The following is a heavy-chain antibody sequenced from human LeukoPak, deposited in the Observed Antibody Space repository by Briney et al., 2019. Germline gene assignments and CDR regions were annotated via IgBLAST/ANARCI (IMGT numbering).Heavy chain of an antibody. CDR1: GFTFSSYA. Sequence: GGSLRLSCAASGFTFSSYALSWVRQAPGKGLEWVSSISGNAGSTYYADSVKGRFTISRDNSRNTVLLQMNSLTAEDTAVYYCGRDLNWGAFDIRGLGAMVTVSS. V-gene: IGHV3-23*01. D-gene: IGHD7-27*01. J-gene: IGHJ3*02. CDR2: ISGNAGST. CDR3: GRDLNWGAFDI.